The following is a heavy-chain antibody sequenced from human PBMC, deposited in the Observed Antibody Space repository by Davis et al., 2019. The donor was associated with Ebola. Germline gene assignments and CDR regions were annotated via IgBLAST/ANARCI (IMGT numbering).Heavy chain of an antibody. D-gene: IGHD3-22*01. CDR3: ARGVSGYYSGYDS. Sequence: SETLSLTCAVSGGSISTYYWSWIRQPPGKGPEWIGYIYYTGSSNYNPSLKSRVTISLDTSKNQFSLILSSVTAADTAVSYCARGVSGYYSGYDSWGQGILVSVSS. CDR2: IYYTGSS. CDR1: GGSISTYY. J-gene: IGHJ4*02. V-gene: IGHV4-59*01.